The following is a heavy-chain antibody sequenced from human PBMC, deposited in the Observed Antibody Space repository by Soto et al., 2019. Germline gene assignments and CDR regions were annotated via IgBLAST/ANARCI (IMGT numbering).Heavy chain of an antibody. CDR3: VHGTLGSYGHVYFDY. D-gene: IGHD5-18*01. V-gene: IGHV2-5*02. CDR2: IYWDDDK. Sequence: SGPTLVNPTQTLTLTCSLSGFSVSSNGARVGWIREPPGKALEWLALIYWDDDKKYNPSLKSRLTITKDTSENQVVLTLTDVDPADTATYYCVHGTLGSYGHVYFDYWGQGTLVTVSS. CDR1: GFSVSSNGAR. J-gene: IGHJ4*02.